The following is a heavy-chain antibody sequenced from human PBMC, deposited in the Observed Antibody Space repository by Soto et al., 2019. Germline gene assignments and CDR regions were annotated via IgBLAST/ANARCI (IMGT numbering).Heavy chain of an antibody. D-gene: IGHD3-10*01. Sequence: GASVKVSCKASGGTFSSYAISWVRQAPGQGLEWMGGIIPIFGTANYAQKFQGRVTITADESTSTAYMELSSLRSEDTAVYYCARAPPSRFGELLGWFDPWGQGTLVTVSS. CDR1: GGTFSSYA. J-gene: IGHJ5*02. V-gene: IGHV1-69*13. CDR3: ARAPPSRFGELLGWFDP. CDR2: IIPIFGTA.